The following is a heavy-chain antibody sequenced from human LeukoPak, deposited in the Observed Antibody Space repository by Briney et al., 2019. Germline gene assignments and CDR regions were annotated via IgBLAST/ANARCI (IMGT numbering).Heavy chain of an antibody. CDR2: IYSGGTT. CDR1: GFTVSTNC. D-gene: IGHD5-18*01. CDR3: ARVDTVMAYYFDL. V-gene: IGHV3-53*04. J-gene: IGHJ4*02. Sequence: GGSLRLSCAASGFTVSTNCMTWVRQAPGKGLEWVSTIYSGGTTYYADSVMGRFTISRHNSRNTLYLQMNSLRAEDTAVYYCARVDTVMAYYFDLWGQGTLVTVS.